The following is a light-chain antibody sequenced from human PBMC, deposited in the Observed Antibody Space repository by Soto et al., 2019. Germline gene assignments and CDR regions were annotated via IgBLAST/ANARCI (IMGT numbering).Light chain of an antibody. V-gene: IGKV3D-20*02. CDR1: QSVSSSY. CDR3: QQRNNWPWT. Sequence: EIVLTQSPGTLSLSPGERATLSCRASQSVSSSYLAWYQQKPGQAPRLLIYDVSNRATGTPARFSGSGSGTDFSLTISSLESEDFAVYFCQQRNNWPWTFGQGTKVDIK. J-gene: IGKJ1*01. CDR2: DVS.